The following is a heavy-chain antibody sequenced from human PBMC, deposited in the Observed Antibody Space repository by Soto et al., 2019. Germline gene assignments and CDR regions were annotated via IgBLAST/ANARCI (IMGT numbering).Heavy chain of an antibody. D-gene: IGHD2-2*01. CDR2: IIPILGIA. J-gene: IGHJ6*02. CDR1: GGTFSSYT. Sequence: QVQLVQSGAEVKKPGSSVKVSCKASGGTFSSYTISWVRQAPGQGLEWMGRIIPILGIANYAQKFQGRVTIPADKSTRTAYMELSSLRSEDTAVYYCAGDSPIVVVPHYYYGMDVWGQGTTVTVSS. V-gene: IGHV1-69*08. CDR3: AGDSPIVVVPHYYYGMDV.